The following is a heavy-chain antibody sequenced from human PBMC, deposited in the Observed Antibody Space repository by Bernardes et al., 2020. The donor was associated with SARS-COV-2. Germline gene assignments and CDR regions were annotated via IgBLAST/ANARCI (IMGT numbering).Heavy chain of an antibody. Sequence: GYLSPPRAASRFSLSDYGMHWVRPAPGKGLEWAAAISYDGSNKFYADSVKGRFTISRDNSKNTLYLELYSLRAEDTAVYYCAKEYCSSTSCYMGSYYFYYGMDVWGQGTPVTVSS. CDR2: ISYDGSNK. V-gene: IGHV3-30*18. J-gene: IGHJ6*02. CDR1: RFSLSDYG. D-gene: IGHD2-2*02. CDR3: AKEYCSSTSCYMGSYYFYYGMDV.